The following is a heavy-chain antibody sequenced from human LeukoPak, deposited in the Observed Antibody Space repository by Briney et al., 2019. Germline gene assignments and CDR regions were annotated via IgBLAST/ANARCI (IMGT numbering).Heavy chain of an antibody. J-gene: IGHJ3*02. Sequence: SETLSLTCAVYGGSFSGYYWSWIRQPPGKGLEWIGEITHSGSTNYNPSLKSRVTISVDTSKNQFSLKLGSVTAADTAVYYCARGFGSNYYYDSSYAFDIWGQGTMVTVSS. D-gene: IGHD3-22*01. CDR2: ITHSGST. V-gene: IGHV4-34*01. CDR3: ARGFGSNYYYDSSYAFDI. CDR1: GGSFSGYY.